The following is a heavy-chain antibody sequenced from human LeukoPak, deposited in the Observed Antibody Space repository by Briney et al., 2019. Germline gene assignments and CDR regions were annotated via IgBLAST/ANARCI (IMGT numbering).Heavy chain of an antibody. CDR2: ISYDGSNK. Sequence: PGGSLRLSCAASGSTFSSYGMHWVRQAPGKGLEWVAVISYDGSNKYYADSVKGRFTISRDNSKNTLYLQMNSLRAEDTAVYYCAKGYSSGWYYFDYWGQGTLVTVSS. CDR1: GSTFSSYG. CDR3: AKGYSSGWYYFDY. D-gene: IGHD6-19*01. J-gene: IGHJ4*02. V-gene: IGHV3-30*18.